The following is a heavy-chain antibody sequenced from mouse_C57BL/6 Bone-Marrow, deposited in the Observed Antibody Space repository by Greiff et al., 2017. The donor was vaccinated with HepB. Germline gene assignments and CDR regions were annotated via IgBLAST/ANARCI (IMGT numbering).Heavy chain of an antibody. CDR3: ARHPYDYDVGGTWFAY. Sequence: EVKLMESGGGLVQPGGSLKLSCAASGFTFSDYYMYWVRQTPEKRLEWVAYISNGGGSTYYPDTVKGRFTISRDNAKNTLYLQMSRLKSEDTAMYYWARHPYDYDVGGTWFAYWGQGTLVTVSA. CDR1: GFTFSDYY. J-gene: IGHJ3*01. V-gene: IGHV5-12*01. D-gene: IGHD2-4*01. CDR2: ISNGGGST.